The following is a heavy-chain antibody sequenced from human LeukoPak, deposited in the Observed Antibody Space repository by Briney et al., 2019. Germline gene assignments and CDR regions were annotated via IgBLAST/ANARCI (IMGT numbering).Heavy chain of an antibody. CDR1: GGSISSYY. Sequence: SETLSLTCTVSGGSISSYYWSWIRQPAGKGLEWIGRFYTSGTTNYNPSLKSRVTMSGDTSKNQFSLKLSSVTAADTAVYYCARNLVPASIGSYYSYYMDVWGKGTTVTVSS. CDR3: ARNLVPASIGSYYSYYMDV. V-gene: IGHV4-4*07. J-gene: IGHJ6*03. D-gene: IGHD2-2*01. CDR2: FYTSGTT.